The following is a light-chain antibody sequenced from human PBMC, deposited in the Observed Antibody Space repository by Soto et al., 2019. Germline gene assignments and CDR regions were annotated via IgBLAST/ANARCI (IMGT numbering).Light chain of an antibody. CDR2: GAS. V-gene: IGKV3-15*01. CDR1: QSISSN. Sequence: EIVMTQSPATLSVSPGERATLSCRASQSISSNFAWYQQKPGQAPRLLIYGASTRATGIPARFSGSGSGTEFTPTISSLQSEDFAVEYCQQYNNWPPRTFGQGTKVEIK. CDR3: QQYNNWPPRT. J-gene: IGKJ1*01.